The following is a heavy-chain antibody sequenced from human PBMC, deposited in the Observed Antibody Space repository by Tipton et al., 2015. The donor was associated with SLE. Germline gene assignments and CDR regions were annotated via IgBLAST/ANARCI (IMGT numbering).Heavy chain of an antibody. Sequence: TLSLTCSVIGDSISSNNWWSWVRQSPGMGLQWIGQIHHSGTTDYNPSLTGRVTISVDKSRNQFSLKLTSVTAADTAVYYCASTPKWSTYDYWGQGTLVTVSS. J-gene: IGHJ4*02. V-gene: IGHV4-4*02. D-gene: IGHD2-15*01. CDR1: GDSISSNNW. CDR3: ASTPKWSTYDY. CDR2: IHHSGTT.